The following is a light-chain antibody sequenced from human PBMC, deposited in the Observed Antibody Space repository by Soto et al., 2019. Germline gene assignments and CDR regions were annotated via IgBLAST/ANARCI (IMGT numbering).Light chain of an antibody. CDR2: DAS. CDR1: QSVSSD. Sequence: EIVLTQSPATLSLSPGERATLSCRASQSVSSDLAWYQHKPGQAPRLLIYDASTRATTTPARFSGSGSGTGFDFSITIRRLEAVAFSDCLRQNHWPRHQYTFGQGTKLEIK. J-gene: IGKJ2*01. CDR3: LRQNHWPRHQYT. V-gene: IGKV3-15*01.